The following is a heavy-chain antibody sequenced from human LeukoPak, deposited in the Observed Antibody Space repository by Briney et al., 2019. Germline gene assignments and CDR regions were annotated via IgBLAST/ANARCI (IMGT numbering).Heavy chain of an antibody. D-gene: IGHD3-3*01. CDR3: AKDLDFWSGYPNWFDP. CDR1: GFTFSSYA. Sequence: GGSLRLSCAASGFTFSSYAMSWVRQAPGKGLEWVSAISGSGGSTYYADSVKGRFTISRDNSKNTLYLQMNSLRAEDTAVCYCAKDLDFWSGYPNWFDPWGQGTLVTVSS. V-gene: IGHV3-23*01. J-gene: IGHJ5*02. CDR2: ISGSGGST.